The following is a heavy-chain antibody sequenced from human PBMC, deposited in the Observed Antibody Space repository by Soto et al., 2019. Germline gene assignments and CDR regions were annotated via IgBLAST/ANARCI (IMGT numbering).Heavy chain of an antibody. CDR3: ARPKGSYSSGYYYFDY. Sequence: QVQLVQSGAEVKQPGSSVKVSCKTSGGTFSTYAIYWVRQAPGQGLEWMGAIIPLFGTADYAQTFQGRVTITADESTSTAYMELSSLRSEDTAVYYCARPKGSYSSGYYYFDYWGQGTLVTVSS. V-gene: IGHV1-69*01. D-gene: IGHD6-19*01. CDR1: GGTFSTYA. J-gene: IGHJ4*02. CDR2: IIPLFGTA.